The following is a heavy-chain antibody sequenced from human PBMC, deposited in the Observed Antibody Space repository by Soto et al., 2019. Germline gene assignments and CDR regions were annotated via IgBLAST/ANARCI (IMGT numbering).Heavy chain of an antibody. J-gene: IGHJ6*02. CDR3: ARGPSEFIVVGHYYGMDV. V-gene: IGHV4-34*01. CDR1: GGSFRGYY. Sequence: PSETRSLTCAVYGGSFRGYYWTWIRQPPGKGLEWIGEINHSGSTNYNPSLKSRVTISLDTSKNQFSLKLSSVTAADTAVYFCARGPSEFIVVGHYYGMDVWGQGTTVTVSS. CDR2: INHSGST. D-gene: IGHD2-21*01.